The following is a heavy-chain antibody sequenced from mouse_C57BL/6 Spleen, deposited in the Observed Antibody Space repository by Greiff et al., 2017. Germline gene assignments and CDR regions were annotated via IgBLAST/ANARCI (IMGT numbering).Heavy chain of an antibody. CDR3: ARKGDYDGRGYFDY. D-gene: IGHD2-4*01. J-gene: IGHJ2*01. Sequence: QVQLQQSGPELVKPGASVKISCKASGYTFTDYYINWVKQRPGQGLEWIGWIFPGSGSTYYNEKFKGKATLTVDKSSSTAYMLLSSLTSEDSAVYFCARKGDYDGRGYFDYWGQGTTLTVSS. V-gene: IGHV1-75*01. CDR1: GYTFTDYY. CDR2: IFPGSGST.